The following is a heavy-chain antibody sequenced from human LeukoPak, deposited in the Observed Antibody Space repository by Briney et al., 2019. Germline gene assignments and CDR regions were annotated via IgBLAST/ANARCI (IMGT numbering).Heavy chain of an antibody. D-gene: IGHD3-22*01. Sequence: GGSLRLSCAASGFTFSSYGMHWVRQAPGKGLEWVAVISYDGSNKYYADSVKGRFTISRDNSKNTLYLQMNSLRAEDTAVYYCARGGPYYYDSSGYYCGVDYWGQGTLVTVSS. CDR1: GFTFSSYG. CDR2: ISYDGSNK. CDR3: ARGGPYYYDSSGYYCGVDY. J-gene: IGHJ4*02. V-gene: IGHV3-30*19.